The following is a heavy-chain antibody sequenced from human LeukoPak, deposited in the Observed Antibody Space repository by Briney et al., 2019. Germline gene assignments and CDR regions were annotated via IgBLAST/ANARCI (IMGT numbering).Heavy chain of an antibody. V-gene: IGHV1-46*01. CDR1: GYTFTSYY. J-gene: IGHJ4*02. CDR3: ARVSDVLAGYYPLDY. Sequence: ASEKVSCKASGYTFTSYYMHWVRQAPGQGLEWMGILNPSGGSTSYAQKFQGRVTMTRDTSTSTVYMGLSSLRSEDTAVYYCARVSDVLAGYYPLDYWGQGTLVTVSS. D-gene: IGHD3-9*01. CDR2: LNPSGGST.